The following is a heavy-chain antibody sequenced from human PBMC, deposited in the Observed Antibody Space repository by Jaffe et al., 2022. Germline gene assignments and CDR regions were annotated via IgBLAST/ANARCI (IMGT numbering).Heavy chain of an antibody. D-gene: IGHD5-18*01. CDR3: ARQGVATIYRVDTAIFY. V-gene: IGHV4-38-2*01. CDR1: GYSISSGYY. J-gene: IGHJ4*02. Sequence: QVQLQESGPGLVKPSETLSLTCAVSGYSISSGYYWGWIRQPPGKGLEWIGSIYHSGSTYYNPSLKSRVTISVDTSKNQFSLKLSSVTAADTAVYYCARQGVATIYRVDTAIFYWGQGTLVTVSS. CDR2: IYHSGST.